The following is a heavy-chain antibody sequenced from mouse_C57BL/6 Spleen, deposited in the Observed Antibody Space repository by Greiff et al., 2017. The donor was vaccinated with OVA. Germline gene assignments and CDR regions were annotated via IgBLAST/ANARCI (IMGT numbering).Heavy chain of an antibody. V-gene: IGHV5-16*01. CDR1: GFTFSDYY. J-gene: IGHJ3*01. CDR3: AGSSYEAWFAY. D-gene: IGHD1-1*01. Sequence: EVQVVESEGGLVQPGRSMKLSCTASGFTFSDYYMAWVRQVPEKGLEWVANINYDGSSTYYLDSLKSRFIISRDNAKNILYLQMSSLKSEDTATYYCAGSSYEAWFAYWGQGTLVTVSA. CDR2: INYDGSST.